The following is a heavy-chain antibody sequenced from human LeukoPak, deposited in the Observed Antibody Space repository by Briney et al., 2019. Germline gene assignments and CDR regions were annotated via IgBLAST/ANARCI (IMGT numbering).Heavy chain of an antibody. CDR3: AKDKGRRPYYFDY. J-gene: IGHJ4*02. CDR1: GFTFDDYA. Sequence: GGSLRLSCAASGFTFDDYAMHWVRQAPGKGLEWVSGISWNSGSIGYADSVKGRFTISRDNAKNSLYLQMNSLRAEDMALYYCAKDKGRRPYYFDYWGQGTLVTVSS. D-gene: IGHD5-24*01. V-gene: IGHV3-9*03. CDR2: ISWNSGSI.